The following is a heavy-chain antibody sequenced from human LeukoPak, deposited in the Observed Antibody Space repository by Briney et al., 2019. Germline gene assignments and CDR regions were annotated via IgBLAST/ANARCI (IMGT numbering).Heavy chain of an antibody. CDR3: ARDQYSSDWYRGPFDY. V-gene: IGHV3-48*04. D-gene: IGHD6-13*01. CDR2: IRSSGSTI. CDR1: GFTFSSYS. J-gene: IGHJ4*02. Sequence: GGSLRLSCAASGFTFSSYSMNWVRQAPGKGLEWISYIRSSGSTIYYADSVKGRFTISRDNAKKSLFLQMNSLRADDTAIYYCARDQYSSDWYRGPFDYWGQGTLVTVSS.